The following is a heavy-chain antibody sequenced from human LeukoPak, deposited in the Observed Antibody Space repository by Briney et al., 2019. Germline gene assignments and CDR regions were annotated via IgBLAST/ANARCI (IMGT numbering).Heavy chain of an antibody. Sequence: GGSLRLSCAASGFTFSSYRMSWVRQAPGKGLVWVAKIKLDGSEKYYVDSVKGRLTISRDSAKNSLYLQMNSLRAEDTAVYYCARISSSRYYFDYWGQGTLVTVSS. CDR3: ARISSSRYYFDY. J-gene: IGHJ4*02. D-gene: IGHD6-13*01. V-gene: IGHV3-7*01. CDR1: GFTFSSYR. CDR2: IKLDGSEK.